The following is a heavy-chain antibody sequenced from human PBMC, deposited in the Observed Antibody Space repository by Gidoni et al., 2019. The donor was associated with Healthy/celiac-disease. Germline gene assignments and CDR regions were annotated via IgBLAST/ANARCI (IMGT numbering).Heavy chain of an antibody. CDR2: ISSSSSYI. D-gene: IGHD6-19*01. J-gene: IGHJ4*02. CDR3: ARDSVAFEFDY. Sequence: EVQLVESGGGLVKPGGSLRLSCAASGFTFSSYSMNWVRQAPGQGLEWVSSISSSSSYIYYADSVKGRFTISRDNAKNSLYLQMNSLRAEDTAVYYCARDSVAFEFDYWGQGTLVTVSS. CDR1: GFTFSSYS. V-gene: IGHV3-21*01.